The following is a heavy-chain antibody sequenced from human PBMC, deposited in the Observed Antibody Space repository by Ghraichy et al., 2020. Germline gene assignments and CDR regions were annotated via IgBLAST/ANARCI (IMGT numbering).Heavy chain of an antibody. CDR1: GGSIRGYQ. J-gene: IGHJ4*02. CDR2: MYNSGST. Sequence: SETLSLICTVSGGSIRGYQWAWIRQPPGKGLEWIGSMYNSGSTDYNPSHKSRVTIAVDMSKKQVSLRLNSVTAADTAVYYCVRGSSGYSNDFEYWGQGTLVTVSS. CDR3: VRGSSGYSNDFEY. V-gene: IGHV4-4*09. D-gene: IGHD3-22*01.